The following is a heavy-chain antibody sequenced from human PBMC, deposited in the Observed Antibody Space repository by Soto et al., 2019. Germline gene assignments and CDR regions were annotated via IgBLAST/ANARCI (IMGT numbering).Heavy chain of an antibody. D-gene: IGHD3-3*01. J-gene: IGHJ4*02. CDR3: AREIERLLGY. CDR2: ISYDGRNK. CDR1: GFAFSSYA. V-gene: IGHV3-30*04. Sequence: QVQLVESRGGVVQPGRSLRLSCAASGFAFSSYAMHWVRQAPGKGLEWVAVISYDGRNKYYADSVKGRFTISRDNSKNTLYLQMNSLRAEDTAVYYCAREIERLLGYWGQGTLVTVSS.